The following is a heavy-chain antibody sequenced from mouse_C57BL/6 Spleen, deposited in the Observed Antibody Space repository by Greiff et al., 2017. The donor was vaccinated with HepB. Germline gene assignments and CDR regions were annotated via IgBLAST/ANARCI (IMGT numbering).Heavy chain of an antibody. D-gene: IGHD1-1*01. CDR1: GYTFTSYW. CDR3: ARGFLITTVVGGGYYFDY. V-gene: IGHV1-50*01. J-gene: IGHJ2*01. CDR2: IDPSDSYT. Sequence: QVQLQQPGAELVKPGASVKLSCKASGYTFTSYWMQWVKQRPGQGLEWIGEIDPSDSYTNYNQKFKGKATLTVDTSSSTAYMQLSSLTSEDSAVYYCARGFLITTVVGGGYYFDYWGQGTTLTVSS.